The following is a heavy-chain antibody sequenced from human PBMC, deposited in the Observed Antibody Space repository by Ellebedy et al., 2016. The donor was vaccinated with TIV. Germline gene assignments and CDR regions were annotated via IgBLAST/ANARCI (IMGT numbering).Heavy chain of an antibody. CDR1: GFTFNSYG. CDR2: ISYDGSNK. V-gene: IGHV3-30*03. D-gene: IGHD3-3*01. CDR3: ARDRVDYDFWSGPA. J-gene: IGHJ5*02. Sequence: GESLKISCAASGFTFNSYGMHWVRQAPGKGLEWVAIISYDGSNKYYAASVKGRFTISRDNSKNTLYLQLNSLRAEDTAVYYCARDRVDYDFWSGPAWGQGTLVTVSS.